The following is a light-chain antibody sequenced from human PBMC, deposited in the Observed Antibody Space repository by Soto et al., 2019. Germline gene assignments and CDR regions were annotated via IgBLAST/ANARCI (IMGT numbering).Light chain of an antibody. CDR3: RQATPFPYS. CDR2: EIS. CDR1: QGLVHSDGNTY. V-gene: IGKV2-24*01. Sequence: DIVMTQTPLSSPVTLGQPASISCRSSQGLVHSDGNTYLSWLQQRPGQPPRLLIYEISTRFSGGXYXXSGSGAGAEFTPKISRVEAEEFGTYYGRQATPFPYSFGQGTKLEIK. J-gene: IGKJ2*01.